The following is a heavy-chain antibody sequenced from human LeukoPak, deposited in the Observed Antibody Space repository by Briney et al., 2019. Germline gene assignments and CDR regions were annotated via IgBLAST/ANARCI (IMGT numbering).Heavy chain of an antibody. J-gene: IGHJ5*02. Sequence: GRSLRLSCAASGFTFSRYAMDWVRQVPGKGLEWVAVISHDGSNKYYADSVKGRFTVSRDNSNNTLYLQMNSLRAEDTAVYYCAKDYKRGDIVVVPAAIRFDPWGQGTLVTVSS. CDR2: ISHDGSNK. CDR1: GFTFSRYA. V-gene: IGHV3-30-3*01. D-gene: IGHD2-2*02. CDR3: AKDYKRGDIVVVPAAIRFDP.